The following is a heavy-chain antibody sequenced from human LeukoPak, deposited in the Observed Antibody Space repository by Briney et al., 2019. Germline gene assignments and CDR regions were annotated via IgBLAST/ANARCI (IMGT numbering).Heavy chain of an antibody. D-gene: IGHD2-2*01. J-gene: IGHJ6*03. CDR3: ARAPPKDIVVVPAARGYYYYMDV. CDR2: ISYDGSNK. Sequence: GGSLRLSCAASGFTFSSYGMHWVRQAPGKGLEWVAVISYDGSNKYYADSVKGRFTISRDNSKNTLYLQMNSLRAEDTAVYYCARAPPKDIVVVPAARGYYYYMDVWGKGTTVTVSS. V-gene: IGHV3-30*03. CDR1: GFTFSSYG.